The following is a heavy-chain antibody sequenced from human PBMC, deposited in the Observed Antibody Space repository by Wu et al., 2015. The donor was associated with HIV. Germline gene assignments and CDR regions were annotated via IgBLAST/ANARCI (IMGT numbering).Heavy chain of an antibody. CDR3: ATNGIAAAAIRILDY. CDR1: GYTFTSYY. V-gene: IGHV1-46*01. D-gene: IGHD6-13*01. J-gene: IGHJ4*02. CDR2: INPSGGST. Sequence: QVQLVQSGAEVKKPGASVKVSCKASGYTFTSYYMHWVRQAPGQGLEWMGIINPSGGSTSYAQKFQGRVTMTRDTSTSTVYMELSSLRSEDTAVYYCATNGIAAAAIRILDYWGQGTLVTVSS.